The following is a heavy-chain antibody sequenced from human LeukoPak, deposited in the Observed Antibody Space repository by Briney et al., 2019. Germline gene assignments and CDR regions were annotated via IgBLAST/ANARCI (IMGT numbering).Heavy chain of an antibody. J-gene: IGHJ4*02. Sequence: SVKVSCKASGYTLTSYGISWVRQAPGQGLEWMGWISAYNGNTNYAQKLQGRVTMTTDTSTSTAYMELRSLRYDDTAVYYCARGPLSRYQLLSFDYWGQGTLVTVSS. D-gene: IGHD2-2*01. CDR3: ARGPLSRYQLLSFDY. CDR1: GYTLTSYG. V-gene: IGHV1-18*01. CDR2: ISAYNGNT.